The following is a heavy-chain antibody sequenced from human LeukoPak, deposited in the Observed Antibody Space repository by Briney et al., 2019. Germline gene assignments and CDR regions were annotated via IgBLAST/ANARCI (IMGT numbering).Heavy chain of an antibody. CDR1: GYSFTSHW. CDR3: ARRYYYDSSGYYLAHDAFDI. J-gene: IGHJ3*02. V-gene: IGHV5-51*01. D-gene: IGHD3-22*01. Sequence: HGESLKISCKGSGYSFTSHWIGWVRQMPGKGLEWMGIIYPGDSETRYSPSFRGQVTISADKSISTACLQWSSLKASDTAMYHCARRYYYDSSGYYLAHDAFDIWGQGTLVTVSS. CDR2: IYPGDSET.